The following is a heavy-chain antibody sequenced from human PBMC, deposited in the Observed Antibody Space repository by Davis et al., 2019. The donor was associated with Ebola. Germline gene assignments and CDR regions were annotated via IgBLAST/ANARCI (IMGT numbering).Heavy chain of an antibody. CDR3: ARARYYDYIWGSYRPTAYFDY. CDR1: GFTFSGSA. Sequence: GESLKISCAASGFTFSGSAMHWVRQASGKGLEWVGRIRSKANSYATAYAASVKGRFTISRDNAKNSLYLQMNSLRAEDTAVYYCARARYYDYIWGSYRPTAYFDYWGQGTLVTVSS. V-gene: IGHV3-73*01. CDR2: IRSKANSYAT. J-gene: IGHJ4*02. D-gene: IGHD3-16*02.